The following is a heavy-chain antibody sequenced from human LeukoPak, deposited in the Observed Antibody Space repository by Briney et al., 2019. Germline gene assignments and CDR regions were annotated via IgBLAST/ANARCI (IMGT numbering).Heavy chain of an antibody. D-gene: IGHD6-13*01. CDR3: ARDFASSWTPGVDMDV. CDR2: ISSSGSTI. V-gene: IGHV3-48*03. CDR1: GFTFSSYE. J-gene: IGHJ6*02. Sequence: PGGSLRLSCAASGFTFSSYEVNWVRQAPGKGLEWVSYISSSGSTIYYADSVKGRFTISRDNAKNSLYLQMNSLRGEDTAVYYCARDFASSWTPGVDMDVWGQGTTVTVSS.